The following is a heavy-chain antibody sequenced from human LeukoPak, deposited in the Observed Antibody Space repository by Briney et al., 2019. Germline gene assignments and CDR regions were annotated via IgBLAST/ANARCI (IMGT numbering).Heavy chain of an antibody. V-gene: IGHV3-53*01. Sequence: PGGSLRLSCAASGFTFSSYSMNWVCQAPGKGLEWVSVIYSGGSTYYADSVKGRFTISRDNSKNTLYLQMNSLRAEDTAVYYCARTYSSGWSSDYWGQGTLVTVSS. D-gene: IGHD6-19*01. J-gene: IGHJ4*02. CDR3: ARTYSSGWSSDY. CDR1: GFTFSSYS. CDR2: IYSGGST.